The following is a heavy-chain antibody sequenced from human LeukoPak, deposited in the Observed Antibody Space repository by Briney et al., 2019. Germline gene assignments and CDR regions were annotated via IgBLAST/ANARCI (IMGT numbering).Heavy chain of an antibody. V-gene: IGHV1-69*13. CDR3: ASVPSPHSSSWWGYFDY. CDR2: IIPIFGTA. J-gene: IGHJ4*02. Sequence: ASVKVSCKASGGTFSSYAISWVRQAPGQGLEWMGGIIPIFGTANYAQKFQGRVTITADESTSTAYMELSSLRSEDTAVYYCASVPSPHSSSWWGYFDYWGQGTLVTASS. D-gene: IGHD6-13*01. CDR1: GGTFSSYA.